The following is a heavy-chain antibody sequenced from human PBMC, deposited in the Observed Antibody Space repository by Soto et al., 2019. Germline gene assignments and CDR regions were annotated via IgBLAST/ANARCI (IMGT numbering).Heavy chain of an antibody. V-gene: IGHV4-31*03. D-gene: IGHD3-9*01. J-gene: IGHJ3*02. CDR1: GGSISSGGYY. Sequence: QVQLQESGPGLVKPSQTLSLTCTVSGGSISSGGYYWSWIRQHPGKGLEWIGYIYYSGSTYYNPSLKSRVTISVDTSKNQFSLKLSSVTAADTAVYYCARDWLWDYFVWSDVRVTGGPIWGQGTMVTVSS. CDR3: ARDWLWDYFVWSDVRVTGGPI. CDR2: IYYSGST.